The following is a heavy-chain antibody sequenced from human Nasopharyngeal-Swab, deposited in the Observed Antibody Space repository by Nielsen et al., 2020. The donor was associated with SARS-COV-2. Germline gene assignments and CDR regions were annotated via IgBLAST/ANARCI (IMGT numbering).Heavy chain of an antibody. CDR2: INSDGSST. V-gene: IGHV3-74*01. CDR3: ARVESSSWYFQH. J-gene: IGHJ1*01. D-gene: IGHD6-13*01. Sequence: GESLKISCAASGFTFSSYWMHWVRQAPGKGLVWVSRINSDGSSTNYADSVKGRFTISRDNAKNSLYLQMNSLRAEDTAVYYCARVESSSWYFQHWGQGTLVTVPS. CDR1: GFTFSSYW.